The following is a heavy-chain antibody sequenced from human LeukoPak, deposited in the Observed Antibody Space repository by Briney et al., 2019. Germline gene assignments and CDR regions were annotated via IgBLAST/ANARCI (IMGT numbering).Heavy chain of an antibody. CDR3: AKDVYCSSTSCYRPKYYYGMDV. CDR2: ISYDGSNK. CDR1: GFTFSSYG. D-gene: IGHD2-2*01. J-gene: IGHJ6*04. Sequence: PGGSLRLSCAASGFTFSSYGMHWVRQAPGKGLEWVAVISYDGSNKYYADSVKGRFTISRDNSKNTLYLQMSSLRAEDTAVYYCAKDVYCSSTSCYRPKYYYGMDVWGKGTTVTVSS. V-gene: IGHV3-30*18.